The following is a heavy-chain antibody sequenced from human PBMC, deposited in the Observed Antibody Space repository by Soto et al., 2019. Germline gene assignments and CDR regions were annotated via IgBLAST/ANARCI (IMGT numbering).Heavy chain of an antibody. CDR1: GYTFTTYP. V-gene: IGHV1-3*05. J-gene: IGHJ5*02. D-gene: IGHD2-15*01. Sequence: QVQLVQSGAEEKKPGASVKVSCKASGYTFTTYPMNWLRQAPGQRPEWMGWINVGNGGTKYSQKFQGRVSITRVTSASTAYMQLSRLRSDDTAVYYCATDRGGYCSGGSCPEAWFDPWGQGTLVTVTS. CDR3: ATDRGGYCSGGSCPEAWFDP. CDR2: INVGNGGT.